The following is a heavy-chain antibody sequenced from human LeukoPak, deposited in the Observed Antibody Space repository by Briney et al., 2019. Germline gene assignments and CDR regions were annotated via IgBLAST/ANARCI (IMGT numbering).Heavy chain of an antibody. V-gene: IGHV3-7*03. CDR1: GFTFSTHW. J-gene: IGHJ4*02. CDR3: ARDPRDDHNSLDY. Sequence: GGSLRLSCAASGFTFSTHWMTWVRQAPGKGLEWVANIKQDGSEKYYLDSVKGRFTISRDNAKNSLFLQMNSLRAEDTAMYYCARDPRDDHNSLDYWGQGTQVTVSS. CDR2: IKQDGSEK. D-gene: IGHD5-24*01.